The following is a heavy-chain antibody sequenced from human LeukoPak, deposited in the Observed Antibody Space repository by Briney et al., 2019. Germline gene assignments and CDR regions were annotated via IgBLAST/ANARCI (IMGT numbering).Heavy chain of an antibody. CDR1: GFTFSSYA. CDR2: ISGSGGYT. D-gene: IGHD3-22*01. CDR3: AKDFCTTASCYFDY. Sequence: GGSLRLSCAASGFTFSSYAMSWVRQAPGKGLEWVSAISGSGGYTYYADSVKGRFTISRDNSKNTLYLQMNSLRPEDTALYYCAKDFCTTASCYFDYWGRGTLVTVSA. V-gene: IGHV3-23*01. J-gene: IGHJ4*02.